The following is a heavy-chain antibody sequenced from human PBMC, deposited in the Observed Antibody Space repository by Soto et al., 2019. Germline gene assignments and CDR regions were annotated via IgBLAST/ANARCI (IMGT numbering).Heavy chain of an antibody. V-gene: IGHV3-33*01. Sequence: QVQLVESGGGVVQPGRSLRLSCAASGFTFSSYGMHWVRQAPGKGLEWVAVIWYDGSNKYYADSVKGRFTISRDNSKNTLYLQMNSLRAEDTAVYYCARGRINWNYGYYYYGMDVWGQGTTVTVSS. J-gene: IGHJ6*02. D-gene: IGHD1-7*01. CDR2: IWYDGSNK. CDR1: GFTFSSYG. CDR3: ARGRINWNYGYYYYGMDV.